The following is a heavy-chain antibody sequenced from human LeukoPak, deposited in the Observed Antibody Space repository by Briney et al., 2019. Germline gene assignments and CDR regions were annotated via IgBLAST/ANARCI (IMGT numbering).Heavy chain of an antibody. CDR2: IYYNEDT. Sequence: PSETLSLTCSVSGVSIYSSTYYWAWIRQPPGKGLEFIGSIYYNEDTFHNPSLKSRLTISVDTSANLFSLRLTSVTAADTATYYCARQLAAGNDGFDVWGQGTVVTVCS. CDR3: ARQLAAGNDGFDV. V-gene: IGHV4-39*01. D-gene: IGHD2-15*01. J-gene: IGHJ3*01. CDR1: GVSIYSSTYY.